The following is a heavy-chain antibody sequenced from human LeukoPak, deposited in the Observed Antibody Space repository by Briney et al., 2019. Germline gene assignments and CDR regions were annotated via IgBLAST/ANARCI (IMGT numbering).Heavy chain of an antibody. J-gene: IGHJ6*02. V-gene: IGHV3-21*01. CDR3: ARDGHGDGFLTGYSYFGMDV. CDR2: ITISSTFI. Sequence: GGSLRLSCAASGFILSSYSMNWVRQAPGKGLEWVSSITISSTFIYYADSVKGRFTISRDNAESSLFLQMNSLRAEDTAVYFCARDGHGDGFLTGYSYFGMDVWGQGTTVTVSS. D-gene: IGHD3-9*01. CDR1: GFILSSYS.